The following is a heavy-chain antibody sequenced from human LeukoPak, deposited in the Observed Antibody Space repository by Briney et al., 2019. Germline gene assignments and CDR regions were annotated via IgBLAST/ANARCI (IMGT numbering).Heavy chain of an antibody. CDR2: IRYDGSEK. J-gene: IGHJ4*02. Sequence: GGSLRLSCAASGFTFSSYGTHWVRQAPGKGLEWVAFIRYDGSEKYYADSVKGRFTISRVNSKNTLYLQMNSLRVEDTAVYYCAARDFWSGPASDYWGQGTLVTVSS. V-gene: IGHV3-30*02. D-gene: IGHD3-3*01. CDR1: GFTFSSYG. CDR3: AARDFWSGPASDY.